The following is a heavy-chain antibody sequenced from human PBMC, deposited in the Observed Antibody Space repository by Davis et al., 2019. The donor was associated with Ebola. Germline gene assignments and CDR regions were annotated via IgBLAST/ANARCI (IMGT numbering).Heavy chain of an antibody. J-gene: IGHJ4*02. CDR1: GGSISSSTYY. V-gene: IGHV4-39*07. CDR3: ARGFSSSWSDLDY. CDR2: INHSGST. D-gene: IGHD6-13*01. Sequence: SETLSLTCAVSGGSISSSTYYWSWIRQPPGKGLEWIGEINHSGSTNYNPSLKSRVTISVDTSKNQFSLKLSSVTAADTAVYYCARGFSSSWSDLDYWGQGTLVTVSS.